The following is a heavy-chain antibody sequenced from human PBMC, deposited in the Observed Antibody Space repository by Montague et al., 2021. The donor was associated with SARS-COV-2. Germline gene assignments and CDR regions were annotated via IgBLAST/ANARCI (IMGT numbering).Heavy chain of an antibody. CDR2: IYSNDEK. J-gene: IGHJ4*02. D-gene: IGHD3-9*01. CDR1: GFSLSTPNVG. Sequence: PALVKPTQTLTLTCTFSGFSLSTPNVGVGWIRQPPGKALEWVAVIYSNDEKRYSPPLRNRLTITKDTAKNQVVLSLTYVDPVDTATYYCAHLIRYYDIFTGIPFDYWGQGSQVTASS. CDR3: AHLIRYYDIFTGIPFDY. V-gene: IGHV2-5*01.